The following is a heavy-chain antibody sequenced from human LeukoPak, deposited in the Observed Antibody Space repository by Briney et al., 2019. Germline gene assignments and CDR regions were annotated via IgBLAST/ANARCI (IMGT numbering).Heavy chain of an antibody. D-gene: IGHD6-13*01. CDR3: ARKVIAAAGDNWFDP. V-gene: IGHV1-69*13. CDR1: GGTFSSYA. J-gene: IGHJ5*02. CDR2: IIPIFGTA. Sequence: SVKVSCKASGGTFSSYAISWVRQAPGQGLEWMGGIIPIFGTANYAQKFQGRVTITADESTSTAYMELRSLRSDDTAVYYCARKVIAAAGDNWFDPWGQGTLVTVSS.